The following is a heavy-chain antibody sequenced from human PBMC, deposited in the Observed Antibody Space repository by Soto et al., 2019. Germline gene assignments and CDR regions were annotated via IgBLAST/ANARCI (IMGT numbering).Heavy chain of an antibody. CDR2: ISWNSGSI. J-gene: IGHJ6*03. D-gene: IGHD3-10*01. CDR1: GFTFDDYA. Sequence: GGSLRLSCAASGFTFDDYAMHWVRQAPGKGLEWVSGISWNSGSIGYADSVKGRFTISRDNAKNSLYLQMNSLRAEDTALYYCAKDASEFRNYYYYYYMDVWGKGTTVTVSS. CDR3: AKDASEFRNYYYYYYMDV. V-gene: IGHV3-9*01.